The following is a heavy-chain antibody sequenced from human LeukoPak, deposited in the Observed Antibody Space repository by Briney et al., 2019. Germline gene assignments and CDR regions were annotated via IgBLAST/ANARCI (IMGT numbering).Heavy chain of an antibody. J-gene: IGHJ4*02. CDR1: GFTFSSYE. CDR2: ISGSGGST. D-gene: IGHD5-18*01. CDR3: AKDLRRRYSYGDPWFDY. Sequence: GGSLRLSCAASGFTFSSYEMNWVRQAPGKGLEWVSAISGSGGSTYYADSVKGRFTISRDNSKNTLYLQMNSLRAEDTAVYYCAKDLRRRYSYGDPWFDYWGQGTLVTVSS. V-gene: IGHV3-23*01.